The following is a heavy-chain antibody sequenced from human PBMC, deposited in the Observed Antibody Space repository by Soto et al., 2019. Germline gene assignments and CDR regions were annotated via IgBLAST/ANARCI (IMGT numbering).Heavy chain of an antibody. Sequence: GGSLRLSCAASGFTFSSYAMSWVRQAPGKGLEWVSAISGSGGSTYYADSVKGRFTISRDNSKNTLYLQMNSLRAEDTAVYYCAKDPPLGLVVVIEGDAFDIWGQGTMVTVSS. CDR1: GFTFSSYA. CDR2: ISGSGGST. V-gene: IGHV3-23*01. D-gene: IGHD3-22*01. J-gene: IGHJ3*02. CDR3: AKDPPLGLVVVIEGDAFDI.